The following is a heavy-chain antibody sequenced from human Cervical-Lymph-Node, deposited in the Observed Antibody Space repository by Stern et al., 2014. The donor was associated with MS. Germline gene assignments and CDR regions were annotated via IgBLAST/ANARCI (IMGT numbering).Heavy chain of an antibody. CDR3: ARSSSWYFDY. Sequence: QMQLVQSGTEVKKPGASVKVSCKASGYTFTSYGISWVRQVPGQGLEWMGWITTHNGNTDYAQKVQDRVTLTADTSTNTAYMELRNLRSDDTAVYYCARSSSWYFDYWGQGTLVTVSS. CDR1: GYTFTSYG. CDR2: ITTHNGNT. V-gene: IGHV1-18*01. D-gene: IGHD6-13*01. J-gene: IGHJ4*02.